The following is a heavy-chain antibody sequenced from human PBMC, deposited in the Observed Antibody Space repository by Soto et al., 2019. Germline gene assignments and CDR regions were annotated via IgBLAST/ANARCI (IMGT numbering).Heavy chain of an antibody. CDR2: IIPIFGTA. V-gene: IGHV1-69*01. D-gene: IGHD2-15*01. Sequence: QVQLVQSGAEVKKPGSSVKVSCKASGGTFSSHAISWVRQAPGQGLEWMGGIIPIFGTANYAQKFQGRVTITADESTSTAYMELSSLRSEDTAVYYCARGLFVVAATPFDYWGQGTLVTVSS. CDR3: ARGLFVVAATPFDY. J-gene: IGHJ4*02. CDR1: GGTFSSHA.